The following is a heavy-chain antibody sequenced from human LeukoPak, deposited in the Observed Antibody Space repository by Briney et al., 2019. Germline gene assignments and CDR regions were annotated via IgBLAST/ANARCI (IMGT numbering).Heavy chain of an antibody. J-gene: IGHJ4*02. CDR1: GGSISSYY. Sequence: PSETLSLTCTVSGGSISSYYWSWIRQPPGKGLEWIGYIYTSGSTNYNPSLKSRVTISVDTSKNQFSLKLSSVTAADTAVYYCARDVGATNAPFDYWGQGTLVTVSS. CDR2: IYTSGST. V-gene: IGHV4-4*09. D-gene: IGHD1-26*01. CDR3: ARDVGATNAPFDY.